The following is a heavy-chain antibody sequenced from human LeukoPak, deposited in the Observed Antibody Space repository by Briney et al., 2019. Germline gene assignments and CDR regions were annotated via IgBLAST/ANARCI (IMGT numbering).Heavy chain of an antibody. CDR3: ARGWDTAMTTGFDY. CDR2: VYYSGST. V-gene: IGHV4-61*01. D-gene: IGHD5-18*01. J-gene: IGHJ4*02. CDR1: GGSVSSSSHY. Sequence: SETLSLTCTVSGGSVSSSSHYWTWIRQPPGNGLEWIGYVYYSGSTNYNPSLKSRVTISVDTSKNQFSLKLSSVTAADTAVYYCARGWDTAMTTGFDYWGQGTLVTVSS.